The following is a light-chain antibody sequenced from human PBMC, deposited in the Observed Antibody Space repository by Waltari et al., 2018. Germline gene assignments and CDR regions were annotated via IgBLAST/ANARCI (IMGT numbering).Light chain of an antibody. J-gene: IGKJ4*01. CDR1: QGITND. CDR3: QHYYSRPLT. Sequence: DIQMTHSPSSLSASVGDRVTIPCRASQGITNDLAWYQQKPGETPKLLIYEASSLQSGIPSRFSGSGSGTDFTLTISGLQSEDFATYYCQHYYSRPLTFGGGTKVEIK. V-gene: IGKV1-NL1*01. CDR2: EAS.